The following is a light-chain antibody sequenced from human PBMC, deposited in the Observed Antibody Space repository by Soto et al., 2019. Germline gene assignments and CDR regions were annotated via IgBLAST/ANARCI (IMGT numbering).Light chain of an antibody. V-gene: IGKV1-9*01. J-gene: IGKJ5*01. CDR2: AAS. CDR1: QGIKSY. CDR3: QQLKSNMIT. Sequence: DIQLTQSPSFLSASVGDRVTITCRDSQGIKSYLAWYQQTPGKAPKLLIYAASTLQSGVPSRFSGSGAGTECTRTISSLQPEDVETDYCQQLKSNMITFGQGTRLEIK.